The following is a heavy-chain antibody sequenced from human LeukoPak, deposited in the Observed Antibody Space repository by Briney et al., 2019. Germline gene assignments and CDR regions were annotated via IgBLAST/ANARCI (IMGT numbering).Heavy chain of an antibody. V-gene: IGHV3-23*01. CDR3: AKDPGGYYDFWSGYYGY. CDR2: ISGRGGST. J-gene: IGHJ4*02. D-gene: IGHD3-3*01. CDR1: GFTFSPYS. Sequence: GGSLRLPCAASGFTFSPYSMNWVRQAPGKGLEWVSGISGRGGSTFYAGSVKGRFTISRDNSNSTLYLQMNGLRAEDTAVYYCAKDPGGYYDFWSGYYGYWGQGTLVTVSS.